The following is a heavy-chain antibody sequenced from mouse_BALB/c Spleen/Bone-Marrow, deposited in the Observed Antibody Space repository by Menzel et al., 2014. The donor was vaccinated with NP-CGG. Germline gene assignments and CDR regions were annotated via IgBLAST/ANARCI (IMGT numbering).Heavy chain of an antibody. V-gene: IGHV5-9-3*01. CDR2: ISSGGNYT. CDR1: GFTFSSYA. Sequence: EVKLMESGGGLVKPGGSLKLSCAASGFTFSSYAMSWVRQTPEKRLEWVATISSGGNYTYHPDSVKGRFSISRDNAKNTLYLQMSSLRSEDTAVYYCARHGGYDAGAWFAYWGQGTLVTVSA. CDR3: ARHGGYDAGAWFAY. D-gene: IGHD2-2*01. J-gene: IGHJ3*01.